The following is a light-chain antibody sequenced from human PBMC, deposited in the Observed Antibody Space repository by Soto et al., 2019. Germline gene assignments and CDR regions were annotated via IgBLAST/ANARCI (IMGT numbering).Light chain of an antibody. J-gene: IGKJ5*01. CDR3: QQLLSYPIT. Sequence: DIQMTQSPSSLSASVGDRFTITCRASQGISSSLAWYEQKPGKAPKLLXYAASTLQSGVPLRFRGSGSGTSFTLTISSLQPEDFATYYCQQLLSYPITFGQGTRLEIK. V-gene: IGKV1-9*01. CDR2: AAS. CDR1: QGISSS.